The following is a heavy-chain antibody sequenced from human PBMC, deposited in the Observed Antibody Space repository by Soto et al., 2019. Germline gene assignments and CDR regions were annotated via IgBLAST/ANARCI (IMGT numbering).Heavy chain of an antibody. CDR3: AKPARGYFQVDY. V-gene: IGHV3-23*01. CDR1: GFTFSSYA. J-gene: IGHJ4*02. Sequence: LRLSCAASGFTFSSYAMSWVRQAPGKGLEWVSAISGSGGSTYYADSVKGQFTISRDNSKNTLYLQMKSQRAEDTAVYYCAKPARGYFQVDYWGQGTLVTVSS. D-gene: IGHD3-9*01. CDR2: ISGSGGST.